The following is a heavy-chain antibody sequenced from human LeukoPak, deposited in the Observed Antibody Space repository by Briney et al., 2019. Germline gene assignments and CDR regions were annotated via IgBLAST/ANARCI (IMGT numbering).Heavy chain of an antibody. CDR2: IDPSDSYT. CDR1: GYSFTSYW. J-gene: IGHJ4*02. CDR3: ARQGITMVRGVIPNFDY. D-gene: IGHD3-10*01. Sequence: PGESLKISCKGSGYSFTSYWISWVRQMPGKGLEWMGRIDPSDSYTNYSPSFQGHVTISADKSISTAYLQWSSLKASDTAMYYCARQGITMVRGVIPNFDYWGQGTLVTVSS. V-gene: IGHV5-10-1*01.